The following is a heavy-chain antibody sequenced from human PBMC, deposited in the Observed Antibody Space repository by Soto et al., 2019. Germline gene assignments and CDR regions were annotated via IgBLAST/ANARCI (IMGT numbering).Heavy chain of an antibody. D-gene: IGHD3-22*01. J-gene: IGHJ6*02. Sequence: SVKVSCKASGGTFSRNASCWVRHANGQGFEWMGGIIPIFGTANYAQKFQGRVTITADESTSTAYMELSSLRSEDTAVYYCAREDSSGPNYYYYGMDVWGQGTTVTVSS. CDR1: GGTFSRNA. CDR3: AREDSSGPNYYYYGMDV. CDR2: IIPIFGTA. V-gene: IGHV1-69*01.